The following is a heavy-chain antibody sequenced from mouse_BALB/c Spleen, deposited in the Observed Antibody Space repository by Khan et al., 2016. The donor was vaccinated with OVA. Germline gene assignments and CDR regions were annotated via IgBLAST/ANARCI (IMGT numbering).Heavy chain of an antibody. CDR1: GFSLTNYG. Sequence: VQLQESGPGPVAPSQSLSITCTISGFSLTNYGVHWVRQPAGKGLEWLVVIWSDGRTSYNSALKSRLSTSKSNSKTQVSLKVNSLQTDDTAIYYCARQVCPGYFDVWGAGTTVTVSS. CDR3: ARQVCPGYFDV. V-gene: IGHV2-6-1*01. D-gene: IGHD6-1*01. CDR2: IWSDGRT. J-gene: IGHJ1*01.